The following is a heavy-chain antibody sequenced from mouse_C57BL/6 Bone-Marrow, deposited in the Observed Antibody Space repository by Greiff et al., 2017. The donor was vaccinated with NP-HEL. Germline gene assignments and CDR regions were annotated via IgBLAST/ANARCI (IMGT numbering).Heavy chain of an antibody. D-gene: IGHD1-1*01. V-gene: IGHV5-4*01. CDR3: ARDGSSWDY. CDR1: GFTFSSYA. CDR2: ISDGGSYT. Sequence: EVKLVESGGGLVKPGGSLKLSCSASGFTFSSYAMSWVRQTPEKRLEWVATISDGGSYTYYPDNVKGRFTSSRDNAKNNLYLQMSHLKSEDTAMYYCARDGSSWDYWGQGTTPTVSS. J-gene: IGHJ2*01.